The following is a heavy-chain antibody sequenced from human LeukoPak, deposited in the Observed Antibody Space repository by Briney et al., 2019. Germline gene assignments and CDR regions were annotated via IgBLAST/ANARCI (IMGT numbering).Heavy chain of an antibody. CDR2: IIPIFDIT. Sequence: ASVKVSCKASGGTFSSYSISWVRQAPGQGLEWMGGIIPIFDITNYAQKFQGRTADESTSTAYMELSSLRSDDTAVYYCARDLGTRDGYNPPNLFDNWGQGTLVTVSS. D-gene: IGHD5-24*01. V-gene: IGHV1-69*13. J-gene: IGHJ4*02. CDR1: GGTFSSYS. CDR3: ARDLGTRDGYNPPNLFDN.